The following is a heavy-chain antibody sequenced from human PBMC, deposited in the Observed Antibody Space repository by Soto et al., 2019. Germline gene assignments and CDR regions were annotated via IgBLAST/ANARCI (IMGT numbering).Heavy chain of an antibody. Sequence: SETLSLTCTVSGGSISSSSYYWGWIRQPPGKGLEWIGSIYYSGSTYYNPSLKSRVTISVDTSKNQFSLKLSSVTATDTAVYYCATSPDHCSGGSCYWFDPWGQGTLVTVSS. D-gene: IGHD2-15*01. V-gene: IGHV4-39*01. J-gene: IGHJ5*02. CDR3: ATSPDHCSGGSCYWFDP. CDR2: IYYSGST. CDR1: GGSISSSSYY.